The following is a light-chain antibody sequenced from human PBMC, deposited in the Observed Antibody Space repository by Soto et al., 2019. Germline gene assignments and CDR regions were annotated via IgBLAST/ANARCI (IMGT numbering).Light chain of an antibody. CDR3: SSYAGSNNLYVV. J-gene: IGLJ2*01. CDR1: SSDVGGYNY. V-gene: IGLV2-8*01. Sequence: QSALTQPPSASGSPGQSVTISCTGTSSDVGGYNYVSWYQQHPGKAPKLIISEVNKRPSGVPDRFSGSKSGNTASLTVSGLQAEDEADYYCSSYAGSNNLYVVFGGGTKPTVL. CDR2: EVN.